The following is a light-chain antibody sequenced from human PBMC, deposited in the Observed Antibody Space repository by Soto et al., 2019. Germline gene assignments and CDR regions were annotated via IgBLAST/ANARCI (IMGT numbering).Light chain of an antibody. CDR1: LSVTSNY. CDR3: QQSGGSPIT. J-gene: IGKJ5*01. CDR2: GAS. Sequence: EIVLTQSPGTLSLSPGERATLSCRASLSVTSNYLAWYQQKPGQAPRLLIYGASSRATGIPDRFSGSGSGTDFTLTISRLEPEDFAVYYCQQSGGSPITFGQGTRLEIK. V-gene: IGKV3-20*01.